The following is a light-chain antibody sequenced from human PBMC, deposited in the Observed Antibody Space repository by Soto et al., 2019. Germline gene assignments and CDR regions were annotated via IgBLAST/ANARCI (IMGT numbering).Light chain of an antibody. V-gene: IGKV3-20*01. J-gene: IGKJ1*01. CDR3: QKYGSSHVK. CDR1: QSVSSSY. CDR2: GAS. Sequence: IGLTHCRFTLSLSPGERSTVSCRASQSVSSSYLAWYQQKPGQAPRLLIYGASSRATGIPDRFSGSGSGKDFPITISRLEPQDFEVYHCQKYGSSHVKLGQGNKVDIK.